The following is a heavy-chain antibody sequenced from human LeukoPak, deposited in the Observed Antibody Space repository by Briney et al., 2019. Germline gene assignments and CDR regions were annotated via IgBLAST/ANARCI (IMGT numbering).Heavy chain of an antibody. CDR1: GFTFSSYS. D-gene: IGHD4-23*01. V-gene: IGHV3-7*03. Sequence: GGSLRLSCAASGFTFSSYSMNWVRQAPGKGLECVANINQFGSVRYYMDSVKGRFTISRDNSKNSLSLQMNSLRADDTAVYFCARGLRWPDFGGQGTLVTVSS. CDR2: INQFGSVR. CDR3: ARGLRWPDF. J-gene: IGHJ4*02.